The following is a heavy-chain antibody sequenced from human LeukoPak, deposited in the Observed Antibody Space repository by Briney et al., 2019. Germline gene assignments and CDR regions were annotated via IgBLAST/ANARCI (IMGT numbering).Heavy chain of an antibody. D-gene: IGHD7-27*01. CDR3: ARDLKQKLGYDTFDI. Sequence: SETLSLTCTVSGGSISSYYWSWIRQPAGKGLEWIGRIYTSGSTNYNPSLKSRVTMSVDTSKNQFSLKLSSVTAADTAVYYCARDLKQKLGYDTFDIWGQGTMVTVSS. V-gene: IGHV4-4*07. CDR2: IYTSGST. J-gene: IGHJ3*02. CDR1: GGSISSYY.